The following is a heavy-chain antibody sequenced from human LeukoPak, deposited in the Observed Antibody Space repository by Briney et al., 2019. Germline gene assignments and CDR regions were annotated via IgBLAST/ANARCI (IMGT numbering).Heavy chain of an antibody. CDR1: GFTLSSYN. Sequence: GSLRLSFGAFGFTLSSYNMNWVRQAPGKGLEWVSSISSSSSYIYYADSVKGRFTISRDNAKNSLYLQMNSLRAEDTAVYYCVLWGFDYWGQGTLVTVSS. CDR3: VLWGFDY. D-gene: IGHD3-10*01. J-gene: IGHJ4*02. V-gene: IGHV3-21*01. CDR2: ISSSSSYI.